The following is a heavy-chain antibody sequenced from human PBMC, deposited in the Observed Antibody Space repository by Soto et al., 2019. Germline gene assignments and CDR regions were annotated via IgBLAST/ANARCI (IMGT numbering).Heavy chain of an antibody. D-gene: IGHD2-2*01. V-gene: IGHV4-34*01. CDR3: ARGPVPDASKH. J-gene: IGHJ1*01. Sequence: QVQLQQWGAGLLKPSETLSLTCAVYGGSFSGYYWSWIRQPPGKGLEWIGEINHSGSTNYNPSLKSRVTISVDTSKNQFSLKPSSVTAADTAVYYCARGPVPDASKHWGQGTLVTVSS. CDR2: INHSGST. CDR1: GGSFSGYY.